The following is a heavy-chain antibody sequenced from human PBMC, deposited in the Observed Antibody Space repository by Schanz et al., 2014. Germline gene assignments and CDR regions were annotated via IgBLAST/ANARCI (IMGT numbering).Heavy chain of an antibody. CDR3: ARDQSPYTNSSDVRYFDY. V-gene: IGHV1-18*01. Sequence: QVQLVQSGDEVKKPGASVKVSCKASGYTFTSYGISWVRQAPGQGLEWMGWISPYNGNTNYAQKRQGRVTMTADTSTSTAYMDLRSLRSDDTAVYYCARDQSPYTNSSDVRYFDYWGQGSLVTVSS. J-gene: IGHJ4*02. CDR2: ISPYNGNT. D-gene: IGHD6-6*01. CDR1: GYTFTSYG.